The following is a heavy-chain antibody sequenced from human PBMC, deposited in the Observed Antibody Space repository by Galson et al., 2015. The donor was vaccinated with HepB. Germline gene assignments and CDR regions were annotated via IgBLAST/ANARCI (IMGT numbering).Heavy chain of an antibody. Sequence: SLRLSCAASRFNFTSHGMHWVRQAPGKGLEWVAVKSYDGSNKYYADSVKGRFTISRDNSKNTLYLQMNSLRAEDTAVNHWAKDPEGSWSGIDYWGQVTLVTVSS. CDR1: RFNFTSHG. D-gene: IGHD6-13*01. CDR2: KSYDGSNK. CDR3: AKDPEGSWSGIDY. V-gene: IGHV3-30*18. J-gene: IGHJ4*02.